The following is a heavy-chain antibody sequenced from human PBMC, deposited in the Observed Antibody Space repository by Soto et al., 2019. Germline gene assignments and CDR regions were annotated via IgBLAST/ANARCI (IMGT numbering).Heavy chain of an antibody. CDR3: ARETDTRGWDY. J-gene: IGHJ4*02. CDR1: GFTFSSYE. D-gene: IGHD5-18*01. V-gene: IGHV3-48*03. Sequence: EVQLVESGGGLVQPGGSLRLSCAASGFTFSSYEMNWVRQAPGKGLEWVSYISSSGSTIYYADSVKGRFTISRDNAKNSLYLQMNSLSAEDTAVYYCARETDTRGWDYWGQGTLVTVSS. CDR2: ISSSGSTI.